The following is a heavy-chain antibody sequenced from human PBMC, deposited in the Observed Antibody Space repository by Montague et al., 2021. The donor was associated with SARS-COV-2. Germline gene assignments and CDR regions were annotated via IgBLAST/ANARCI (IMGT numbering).Heavy chain of an antibody. V-gene: IGHV4-59*01. D-gene: IGHD2-21*01. CDR1: GGTISSYY. CDR3: ARGGDMNWFDP. J-gene: IGHJ5*02. Sequence: SETLSLTCTVSGGTISSYYWSWIRQPPGKGLEWIGYIYYSGSTNYNPSLKSRVTISVDTSKNQFSLKLSSVTAADTAVYYCARGGDMNWFDPWGQGTLVTVSS. CDR2: IYYSGST.